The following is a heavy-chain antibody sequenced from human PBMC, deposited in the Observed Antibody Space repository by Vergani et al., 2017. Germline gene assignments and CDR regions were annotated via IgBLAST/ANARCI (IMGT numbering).Heavy chain of an antibody. CDR3: ARDTPGRYCSSTSCYGHDWFDP. J-gene: IGHJ5*02. CDR1: GFTFSSYS. D-gene: IGHD2-2*01. CDR2: ISYDGSNK. V-gene: IGHV3-30*03. Sequence: VQLVESGGGLVKPGGSLRLSCAASGFTFSSYSMNWVRQAPGKGLEWVAVISYDGSNKYYADSVKGRFTISRDNSKNTLYLQMNSLRADDTAVYYCARDTPGRYCSSTSCYGHDWFDPWGQGTLVTVSS.